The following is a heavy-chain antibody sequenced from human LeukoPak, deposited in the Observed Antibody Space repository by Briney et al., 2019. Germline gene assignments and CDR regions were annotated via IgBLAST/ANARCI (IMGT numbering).Heavy chain of an antibody. D-gene: IGHD2-15*01. V-gene: IGHV1-3*01. J-gene: IGHJ6*02. CDR2: INAGNGDT. CDR1: GCTFSSYA. CDR3: ARGTGCTGGSCSYYGMDV. Sequence: GASVKVSFKGSGCTFSSYAIHWVRQAPGQRLEWMGWINAGNGDTKYSQKFQGRVTITRDTSATTAYMELSSLRSEDTAVYYCARGTGCTGGSCSYYGMDVWGQGTTVTVSS.